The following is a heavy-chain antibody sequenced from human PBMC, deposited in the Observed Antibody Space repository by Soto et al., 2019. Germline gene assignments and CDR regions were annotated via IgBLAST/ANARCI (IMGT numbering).Heavy chain of an antibody. Sequence: QVQLVQSGTEVKKPGASVKVSCKASGYTFTSYGISWVRQAPGQGLEWMGWIRAYNGNTNYAQKLQGRVTMTTDTSKSTDYRELRSLRSEDTAVYYCARDAPPEDYWGQGTLVTVSS. CDR3: ARDAPPEDY. CDR2: IRAYNGNT. V-gene: IGHV1-18*01. CDR1: GYTFTSYG. J-gene: IGHJ4*02.